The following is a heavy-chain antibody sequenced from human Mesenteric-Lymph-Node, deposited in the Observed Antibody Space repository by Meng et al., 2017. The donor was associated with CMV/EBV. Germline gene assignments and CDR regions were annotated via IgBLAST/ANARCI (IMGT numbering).Heavy chain of an antibody. V-gene: IGHV1-18*01. CDR1: GYTFNTYG. J-gene: IGHJ4*02. CDR3: ARVGGSGWYDF. Sequence: ASVKVSCKASGYTFNTYGITWVRQAPGQGLEWMGWISVNNGNTYYAQNFQGRVSMTTDTVTNTAYMELRSLRSDDTAVYYCARVGGSGWYDFWGQGTLVTVSS. CDR2: ISVNNGNT. D-gene: IGHD6-19*01.